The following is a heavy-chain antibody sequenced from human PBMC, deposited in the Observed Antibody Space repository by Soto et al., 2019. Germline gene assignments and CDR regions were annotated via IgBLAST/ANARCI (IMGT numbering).Heavy chain of an antibody. D-gene: IGHD3-10*01. Sequence: QVQLQQWGSGLLKPSETLSLTCAVYGGSLSGYYWSWIRQSPGKGLGWIGQINHSGSANYHPSLKRRATIFLPTCGNQFSLELRSLNAAYTSVYYCARATSHYASGRNEGGYYYFDYWGQGTLVTVSS. CDR1: GGSLSGYY. V-gene: IGHV4-34*01. CDR2: INHSGSA. CDR3: ARATSHYASGRNEGGYYYFDY. J-gene: IGHJ4*02.